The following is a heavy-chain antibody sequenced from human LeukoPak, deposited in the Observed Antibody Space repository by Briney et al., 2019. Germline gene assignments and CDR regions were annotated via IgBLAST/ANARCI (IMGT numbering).Heavy chain of an antibody. CDR2: TYYRSKWYS. Sequence: SQTLSLTCAISGDSFSSNSAAWNWIRQSPSRGLEWLGRTYYRSKWYSDYAVSVKGRITINPDTSKNQFSLQLNSVTPEDTAVYYCAREVGTVKGPGAFDIWGQGTMVTVSS. J-gene: IGHJ3*02. D-gene: IGHD1-26*01. CDR1: GDSFSSNSAA. V-gene: IGHV6-1*01. CDR3: AREVGTVKGPGAFDI.